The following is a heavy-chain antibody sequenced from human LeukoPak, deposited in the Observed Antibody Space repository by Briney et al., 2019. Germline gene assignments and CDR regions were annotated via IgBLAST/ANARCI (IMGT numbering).Heavy chain of an antibody. Sequence: GGSLRLSCAASGFTFSSYAMNWVRQAPGKGLEWVAIISYDGSDKDYADSVKGRFTISRDNSRNTLYLQMNSLRAEDTAVYYCARDPLYTNSPPSYFDYWGQGTLVTVSS. CDR2: ISYDGSDK. CDR1: GFTFSSYA. D-gene: IGHD2-2*02. J-gene: IGHJ4*02. CDR3: ARDPLYTNSPPSYFDY. V-gene: IGHV3-30-3*01.